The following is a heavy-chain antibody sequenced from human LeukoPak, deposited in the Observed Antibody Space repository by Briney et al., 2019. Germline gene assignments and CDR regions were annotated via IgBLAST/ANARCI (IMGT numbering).Heavy chain of an antibody. D-gene: IGHD3-10*01. CDR1: GGSLSGYY. V-gene: IGHV4-34*01. J-gene: IGHJ3*02. CDR2: INHSGST. Sequence: SETLSLTCAVYGGSLSGYYWSWIRQPPGKGLEWIGEINHSGSTNYNPSLKSRVTISVDTSKNQFSLKLSSVTAADTAVYYCARRLKRWFGVTEAFDIWGQGTMVTVSS. CDR3: ARRLKRWFGVTEAFDI.